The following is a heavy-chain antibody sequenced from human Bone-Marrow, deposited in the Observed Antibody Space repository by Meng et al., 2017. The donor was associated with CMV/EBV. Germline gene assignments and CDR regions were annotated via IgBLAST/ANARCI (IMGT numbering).Heavy chain of an antibody. CDR1: GDTFSSYA. V-gene: IGHV1-69*10. CDR3: ERGEKEYGSSTSCYGRFDI. Sequence: SVKVSCKASGDTFSSYAISWVRQAPGQGLEWMGGIIPSRGTANYAQKFQGRITTTADNPTSTAYMELSSLRSEDTAVYYCERGEKEYGSSTSCYGRFDIWGQGTMVTVPS. J-gene: IGHJ3*02. CDR2: IIPSRGTA. D-gene: IGHD2-2*01.